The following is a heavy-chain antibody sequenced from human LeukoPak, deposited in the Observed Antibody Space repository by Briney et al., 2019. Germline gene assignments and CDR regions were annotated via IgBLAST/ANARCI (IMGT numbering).Heavy chain of an antibody. J-gene: IGHJ4*02. CDR2: IYHSGST. D-gene: IGHD6-19*01. V-gene: IGHV4-38-2*02. CDR3: SRGKTIAVAGDC. CDR1: GYSISSGYY. Sequence: PSETLSLTCTVSGYSISSGYYWGWIRQPPGKGLEWIGSIYHSGSTYYNPSLKSRVAISVDTSKNQFSLKLNSVTAADTAVYYCSRGKTIAVAGDCWGQGTLVTVSS.